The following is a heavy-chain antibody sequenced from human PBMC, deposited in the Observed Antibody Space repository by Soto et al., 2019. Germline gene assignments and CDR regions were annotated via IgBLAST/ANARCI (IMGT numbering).Heavy chain of an antibody. V-gene: IGHV3-23*01. CDR1: GFTFRIYA. CDR3: AKDAPGSGWLSDY. CDR2: ISGNGGT. J-gene: IGHJ4*02. Sequence: PGGPLSLSCAASGFTFRIYAMSWVRQAPGKGLEWVSTISGNGGTSYADFVRGRFTISRDNSKNTLYLQMNSLRAEDTATYYCAKDAPGSGWLSDYWGQGTRVTVAS. D-gene: IGHD3-22*01.